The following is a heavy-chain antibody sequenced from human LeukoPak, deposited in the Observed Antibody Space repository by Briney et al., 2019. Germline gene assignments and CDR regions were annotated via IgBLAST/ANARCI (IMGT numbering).Heavy chain of an antibody. D-gene: IGHD3-3*01. CDR1: GFTFDDYG. V-gene: IGHV3-20*04. CDR3: ARESPYYDFWSGYLVH. J-gene: IGHJ4*02. CDR2: INWNGGST. Sequence: PGGSLRLSCAASGFTFDDYGMSWVRQAPGKGLEWVSGINWNGGSTGYADSVKGRFTISRDNAKNSLYLQINSLRAEDTALYYCARESPYYDFWSGYLVHWGQGTLVTVS.